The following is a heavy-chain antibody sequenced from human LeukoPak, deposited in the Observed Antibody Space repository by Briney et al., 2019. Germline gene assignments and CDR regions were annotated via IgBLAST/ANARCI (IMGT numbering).Heavy chain of an antibody. CDR3: ARDVPPTTVTPADYYYYYGMDV. V-gene: IGHV3-20*04. Sequence: GGSLRLSCAASGFTFDDYGMSWVRQAPGKGLEWVSGINWNGGSTGYADSVKGRFTISRGNAKNSLYLQMNSLRAEDTALYYCARDVPPTTVTPADYYYYYGMDVWGQGTTVTVSS. CDR1: GFTFDDYG. D-gene: IGHD4-17*01. CDR2: INWNGGST. J-gene: IGHJ6*02.